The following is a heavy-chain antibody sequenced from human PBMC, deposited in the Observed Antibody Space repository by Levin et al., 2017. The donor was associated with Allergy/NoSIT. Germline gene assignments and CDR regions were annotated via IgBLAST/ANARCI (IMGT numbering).Heavy chain of an antibody. CDR2: ISGDGGSL. J-gene: IGHJ4*02. CDR3: ARNLMAYSTWDGGLDF. V-gene: IGHV3-23*01. CDR1: GFTFSTYA. Sequence: GESLKISCAASGFTFSTYAMSWVRQAPGKGLEWVSAISGDGGSLYFADSVKGRFTISRHNSKKTLYLQMNSLRDEDTAVYYCARNLMAYSTWDGGLDFWGQGTLVTVSS. D-gene: IGHD4-11*01.